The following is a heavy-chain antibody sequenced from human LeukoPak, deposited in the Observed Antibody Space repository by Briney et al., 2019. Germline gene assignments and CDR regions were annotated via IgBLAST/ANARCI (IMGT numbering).Heavy chain of an antibody. V-gene: IGHV4-61*02. CDR3: ARGHCSGGSCYSEPFDY. D-gene: IGHD2-15*01. Sequence: SQTLSLTCTVSGDSISSGSYYWSWIRQPAGKGLEWIGRIYTSESTNYNPSLKSRVTMSVDTSKNHFSLKLSSVTAADTAVYYCARGHCSGGSCYSEPFDYWGQGTLVTVSS. CDR1: GDSISSGSYY. CDR2: IYTSEST. J-gene: IGHJ4*02.